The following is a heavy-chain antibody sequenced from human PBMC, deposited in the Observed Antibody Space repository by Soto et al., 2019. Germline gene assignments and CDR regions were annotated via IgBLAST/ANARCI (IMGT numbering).Heavy chain of an antibody. D-gene: IGHD6-19*01. J-gene: IGHJ4*02. V-gene: IGHV5-51*01. CDR2: IYPGDSDT. CDR1: GYSFTSYW. Sequence: PGESLKIACNGSGYSFTSYWIGWVRQMPWKGLEWMGIIYPGDSDTRYSPSFQGQVTISADKSISTAYLQWSSLKASDTAIYYCARPAEQWLVDYWGQGTLVTVSS. CDR3: ARPAEQWLVDY.